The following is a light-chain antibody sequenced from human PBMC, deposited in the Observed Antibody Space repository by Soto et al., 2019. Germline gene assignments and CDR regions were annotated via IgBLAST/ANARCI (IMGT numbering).Light chain of an antibody. V-gene: IGKV3-20*01. CDR3: QHYGYPQWT. CDR1: QSLRSS. J-gene: IGKJ1*01. CDR2: GAS. Sequence: VMTQSPATLSVSPGERATLSCRASQSLRSSLAWYQQKPGQAPRLLIYGASSRATGIPDRFSGSGSGTDFTLTISRLEPEDFAVYYCQHYGYPQWTFGQGTKVDIK.